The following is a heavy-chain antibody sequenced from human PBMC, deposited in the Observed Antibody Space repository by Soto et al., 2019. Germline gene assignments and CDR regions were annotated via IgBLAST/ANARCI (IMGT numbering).Heavy chain of an antibody. CDR3: ARDRIPIAAAGTSDY. D-gene: IGHD6-13*01. CDR2: ISAYNGNT. Sequence: ASVKVSCKASGYTFTSYGISWVRQAPGQGLEWMGWISAYNGNTNYAQKLQGRVTMTTDTSTSTAYMELRGLRSDDTAVYYCARDRIPIAAAGTSDYWGQGTLVTVSS. CDR1: GYTFTSYG. V-gene: IGHV1-18*04. J-gene: IGHJ4*02.